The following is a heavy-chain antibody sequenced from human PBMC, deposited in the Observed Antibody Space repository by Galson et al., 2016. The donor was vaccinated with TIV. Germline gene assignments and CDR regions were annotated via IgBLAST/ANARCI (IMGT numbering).Heavy chain of an antibody. CDR2: ISSGSSYI. Sequence: SLRLSCAASGFSFSTYSMNWVRQAPGKGLEWVSSISSGSSYIYYADSVKGRVTISRDNAKSSLYLQMNSLRPEDTAVYYRARDNPYDSSNHDFDYWGQGTLVTVSS. CDR1: GFSFSTYS. J-gene: IGHJ4*02. CDR3: ARDNPYDSSNHDFDY. V-gene: IGHV3-21*06. D-gene: IGHD3-22*01.